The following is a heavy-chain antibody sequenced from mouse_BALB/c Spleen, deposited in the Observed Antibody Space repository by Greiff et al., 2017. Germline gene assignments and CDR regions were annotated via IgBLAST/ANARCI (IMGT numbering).Heavy chain of an antibody. Sequence: QVQLQQSGAELARPGASVKLSCKASGYTFTDYYINWVKQRTGQGLEWIGEIYPGSGNTYYNEKFKGKATLTADKSSSTAYMQLSSLTSEDSAVYFCARSPYDYDYAMDYWGQGTSVTVSS. CDR1: GYTFTDYY. CDR3: ARSPYDYDYAMDY. CDR2: IYPGSGNT. D-gene: IGHD2-4*01. V-gene: IGHV1-77*01. J-gene: IGHJ4*01.